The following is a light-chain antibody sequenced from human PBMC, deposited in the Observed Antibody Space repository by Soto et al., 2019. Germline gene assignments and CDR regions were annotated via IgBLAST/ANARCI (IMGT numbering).Light chain of an antibody. CDR3: EQYNNRPPWT. CDR2: GAS. J-gene: IGKJ1*01. V-gene: IGKV3-15*01. CDR1: QSVSSN. Sequence: EIVMTQSPATLSVSPGERATLSCRASQSVSSNLAWYQQKPGQAPRLLIYGASTRATGIPARFSGSGSGTVFTLTISSLQSEDFAVYYCEQYNNRPPWTFGQGTKVEIK.